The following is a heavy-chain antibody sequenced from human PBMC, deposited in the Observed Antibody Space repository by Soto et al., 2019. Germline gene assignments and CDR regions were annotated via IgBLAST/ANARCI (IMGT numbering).Heavy chain of an antibody. J-gene: IGHJ4*02. CDR2: IYYSGTT. D-gene: IGHD3-16*01. CDR3: ARSQRGRTAFTFDC. Sequence: SETLSLTCAVYGGSFSGYYWSWIRQSPGKGLEWIGEIYYSGTTNYNSYLKSRLSLSVDMSKNQFSLKLASVTAADTAVYFCARSQRGRTAFTFDCWGQGALVTVSS. V-gene: IGHV4-34*10. CDR1: GGSFSGYY.